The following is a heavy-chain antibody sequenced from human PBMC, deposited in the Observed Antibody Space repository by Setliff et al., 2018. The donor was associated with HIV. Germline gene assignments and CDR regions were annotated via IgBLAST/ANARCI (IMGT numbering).Heavy chain of an antibody. J-gene: IGHJ5*02. CDR2: MNPNSGNT. CDR3: ARPRSGGSGSYSWFDP. D-gene: IGHD3-10*01. Sequence: ASVKVSCKASGYTFSNYDINWVRQATGQGLEWVGWMNPNSGNTGYAQKFQGRVTITRDTSANTAYMELSSLRSEDTAVYYCARPRSGGSGSYSWFDPWGQGTLVTVSS. CDR1: GYTFSNYD. V-gene: IGHV1-8*01.